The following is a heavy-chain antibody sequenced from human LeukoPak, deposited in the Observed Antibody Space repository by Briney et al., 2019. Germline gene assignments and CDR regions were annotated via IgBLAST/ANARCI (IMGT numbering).Heavy chain of an antibody. Sequence: GGSLRLSCAASGFTFSSYAMSWVRQAPGNGLEWVSAISGSGGSTYYADSVKGRFTISRANSKDTLHLQMNRLRAEDTAVYYCADFYDFWSGYYFSEYFQHWGQGTLVTVSS. V-gene: IGHV3-23*01. J-gene: IGHJ1*01. CDR2: ISGSGGST. CDR3: ADFYDFWSGYYFSEYFQH. D-gene: IGHD3-3*01. CDR1: GFTFSSYA.